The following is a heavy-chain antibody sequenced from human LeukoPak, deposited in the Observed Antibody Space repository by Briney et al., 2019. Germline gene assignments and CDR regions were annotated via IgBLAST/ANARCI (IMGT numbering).Heavy chain of an antibody. V-gene: IGHV4-59*08. J-gene: IGHJ4*02. CDR2: IYYSGST. CDR3: ARHWGWELSTFDY. Sequence: SETLSLTCTVSGGSISSYYWSWIRQPPGKGLEWIGYIYYSGSTNYNPSLKSRVTISVDTSKNQFSLKLSSVTAADTAVYYCARHWGWELSTFDYWGQGTLVTVSS. CDR1: GGSISSYY. D-gene: IGHD1-26*01.